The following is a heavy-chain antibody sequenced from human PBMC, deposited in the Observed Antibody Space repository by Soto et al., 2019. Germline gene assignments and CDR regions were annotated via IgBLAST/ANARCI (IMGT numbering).Heavy chain of an antibody. CDR2: IYYSGST. CDR3: ARQGIAAAGNPNYYYYYGMDV. J-gene: IGHJ6*02. CDR1: GGSISSGGYS. V-gene: IGHV4-61*08. D-gene: IGHD6-13*01. Sequence: PSETLSLTCAFSGGSISSGGYSLSWIRQPPGKGLEWIGYIYYSGSTNYNPSLKSRVTISVDTSKNQFSLKLSSVTAADTAVYYCARQGIAAAGNPNYYYYYGMDVWGQGTTVTVSS.